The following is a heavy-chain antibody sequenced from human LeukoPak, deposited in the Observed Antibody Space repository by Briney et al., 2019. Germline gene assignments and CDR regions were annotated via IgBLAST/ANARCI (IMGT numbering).Heavy chain of an antibody. J-gene: IGHJ4*02. CDR2: FYPGDSDT. CDR3: ARRRFNYDSSGYYPFDY. V-gene: IGHV5-51*01. Sequence: GESLKISCKASGYSFITYWIGWVRQMPGKGLEWMGIFYPGDSDTRYSPSFQGQVTISADKSISTAYLQWSSLKASDTAMYYCARRRFNYDSSGYYPFDYWGQGTLVTVSS. D-gene: IGHD3-22*01. CDR1: GYSFITYW.